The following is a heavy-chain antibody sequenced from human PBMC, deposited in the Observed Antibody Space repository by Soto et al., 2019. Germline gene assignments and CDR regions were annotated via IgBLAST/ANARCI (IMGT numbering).Heavy chain of an antibody. CDR1: GFTFSSYG. D-gene: IGHD6-13*01. CDR3: AHSSSWYYFDY. V-gene: IGHV3-33*01. CDR2: IWFDRSNK. J-gene: IGHJ4*02. Sequence: QVQLVESGGGVVQPGRSLRLSCAASGFTFSSYGMHWVRQPPGKGLEWVAVIWFDRSNKHYADSVKGRFTISRDNSKNTLYLQMNSLRAEDTAVYYCAHSSSWYYFDYWGKGTLVTVSS.